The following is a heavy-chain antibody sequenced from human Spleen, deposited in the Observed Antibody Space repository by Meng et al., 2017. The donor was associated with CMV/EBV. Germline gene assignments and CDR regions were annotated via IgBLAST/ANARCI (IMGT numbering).Heavy chain of an antibody. CDR2: IYYSGST. J-gene: IGHJ4*02. Sequence: SETLSLTCTVSGGSISSYYWSWIRQPPGKGLEWIGYIYYSGSTNYNPSLKSRVTISVDTSKNQFSLNLSSVTAADTAVYYCARVRRYCSSTSCYAGHYFDYWGQGTLVTVSS. D-gene: IGHD2-2*01. CDR1: GGSISSYY. CDR3: ARVRRYCSSTSCYAGHYFDY. V-gene: IGHV4-59*01.